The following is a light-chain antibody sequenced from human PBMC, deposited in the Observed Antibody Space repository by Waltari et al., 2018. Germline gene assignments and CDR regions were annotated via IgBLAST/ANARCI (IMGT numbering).Light chain of an antibody. V-gene: IGLV1-47*01. CDR1: TSNIGSRF. CDR2: KND. J-gene: IGLJ3*02. Sequence: QSVLTQAPSESGTPGQTVNISCSGRTSNIGSRFVFWYKQVAGVAPKALIYKNDRRHSGAPDRFSGSRSGSSASLAIHGLRSEDEADYYCATWDDSLSGPVFGGGTKLTVL. CDR3: ATWDDSLSGPV.